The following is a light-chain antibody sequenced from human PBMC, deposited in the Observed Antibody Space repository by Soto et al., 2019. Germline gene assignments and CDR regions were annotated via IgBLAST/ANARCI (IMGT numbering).Light chain of an antibody. J-gene: IGLJ1*01. V-gene: IGLV2-14*01. Sequence: QSALTQPASVSGSPGQSITISCTGTSSDVGDYNYVSWYQQHPGKAPKLMIYEVSDRPSGVSNRFSGSKSGNTASLTIYGLQAEDEADYYCCSYAGSYTHVFGTGTKLTVL. CDR1: SSDVGDYNY. CDR3: CSYAGSYTHV. CDR2: EVS.